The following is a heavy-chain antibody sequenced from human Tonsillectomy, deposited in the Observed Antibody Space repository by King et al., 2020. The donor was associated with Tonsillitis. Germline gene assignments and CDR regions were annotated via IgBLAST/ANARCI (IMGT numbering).Heavy chain of an antibody. CDR1: GYSISSNYY. CDR2: IYHSGST. D-gene: IGHD4-17*01. CDR3: ARGGGDSLERLFDP. V-gene: IGHV4-38-2*02. Sequence: QLQESGPGLVKPSETLSLTCTVSGYSISSNYYWGWIRQPPGTGLEWIGSIYHSGSTYYNPSLKSRVTISVDTSKSQFSLNLSSVTAADTAVYYCARGGGDSLERLFDPWGQGTLVTVSS. J-gene: IGHJ5*02.